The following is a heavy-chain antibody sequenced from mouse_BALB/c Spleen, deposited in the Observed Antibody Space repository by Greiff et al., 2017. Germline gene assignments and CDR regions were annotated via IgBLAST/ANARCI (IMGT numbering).Heavy chain of an antibody. Sequence: QVQLQQSGADLARPGASVKLSCKLSGYTFTSYTLHWVKQRPGQGLEWIGYIIPSSGYTNYNQKSKDKATLTADKSTSTAYMQLSSLASEDSAVYYCARKEANYYGMDYWGQGTSVTVSA. CDR1: GYTFTSYT. CDR2: IIPSSGYT. V-gene: IGHV1-4*01. J-gene: IGHJ4*01. CDR3: ARKEANYYGMDY.